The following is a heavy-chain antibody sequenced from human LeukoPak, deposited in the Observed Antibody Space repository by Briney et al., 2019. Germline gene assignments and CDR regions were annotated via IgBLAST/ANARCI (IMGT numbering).Heavy chain of an antibody. J-gene: IGHJ4*02. V-gene: IGHV3-21*01. CDR3: ARLTIFGVDGEVDY. CDR1: GFTFSSYS. CDR2: ISSSSSYI. D-gene: IGHD3-3*01. Sequence: GGSLRLSCAASGFTFSSYSMNWVRQAPGKGLGWVSSISSSSSYIYYADSVKGRFTISRDNAKNSLYLQMNSLRAEDTAVYYCARLTIFGVDGEVDYWGQGTLVTVSS.